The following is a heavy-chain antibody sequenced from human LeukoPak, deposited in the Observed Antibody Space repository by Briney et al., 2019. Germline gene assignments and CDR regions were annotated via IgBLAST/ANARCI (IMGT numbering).Heavy chain of an antibody. CDR3: AKGVLTGYYRTYDP. CDR2: IGDSSSNT. Sequence: GGSLRLSCAASAFTFSTYAMSWVRQAPGKGLEWVSTIGDSSSNTYYADSVKGRFTISRDNSKNTLYLQMNSLRAEDTAIYYCAKGVLTGYYRTYDPWGQGTLVTVSS. V-gene: IGHV3-23*01. J-gene: IGHJ5*02. CDR1: AFTFSTYA. D-gene: IGHD3-9*01.